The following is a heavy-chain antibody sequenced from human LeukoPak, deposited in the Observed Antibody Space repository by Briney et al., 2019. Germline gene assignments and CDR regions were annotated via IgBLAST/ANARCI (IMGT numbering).Heavy chain of an antibody. V-gene: IGHV3-66*02. Sequence: GGSLRLSCADSGFTVSGNYMSWVRQAPGKGLEWVSVIYSSDNTYYIDSVKSGFTISRDNSKNTLYLQMNSLRAEDTAVYYCAGRRVLDASFDYWGQGTLVTVSS. CDR2: IYSSDNT. CDR1: GFTVSGNY. J-gene: IGHJ4*02. D-gene: IGHD3-16*01. CDR3: AGRRVLDASFDY.